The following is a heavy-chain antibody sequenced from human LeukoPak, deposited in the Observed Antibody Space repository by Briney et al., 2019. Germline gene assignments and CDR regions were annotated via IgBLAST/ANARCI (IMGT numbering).Heavy chain of an antibody. Sequence: PGRSLRLSCAASGFTFSSYGMHWVRQAPGKGLVWVSRINSDGSSTSYADSVKGRFTISRDNAKNTLYLQMNSLRAEDTAVYYCARDGWGYCSGGSCYSLTDYWGQGTLVTVSS. CDR2: INSDGSST. CDR1: GFTFSSYG. V-gene: IGHV3-74*01. CDR3: ARDGWGYCSGGSCYSLTDY. J-gene: IGHJ4*02. D-gene: IGHD2-15*01.